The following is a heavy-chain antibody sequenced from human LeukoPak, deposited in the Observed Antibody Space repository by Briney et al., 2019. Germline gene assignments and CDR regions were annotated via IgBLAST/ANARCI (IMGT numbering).Heavy chain of an antibody. CDR2: INYSGST. V-gene: IGHV4-30-4*01. J-gene: IGHJ4*02. Sequence: SQTLSLTCTVSGGSISSGDYYWSWIRQPPGKGLEWIGYINYSGSTYYNPSLKSRVTISVDTSKNQFSLKLSSVTAADTAVYYCARVVVAATIFARSYYFDYWGQGTLVTVSS. CDR3: ARVVVAATIFARSYYFDY. CDR1: GGSISSGDYY. D-gene: IGHD2-15*01.